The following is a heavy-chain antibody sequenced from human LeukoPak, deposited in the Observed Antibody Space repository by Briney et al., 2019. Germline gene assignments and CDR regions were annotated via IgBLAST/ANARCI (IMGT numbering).Heavy chain of an antibody. V-gene: IGHV1-69*05. Sequence: SVKVSCKASGGTFSSYAISLVRQAPGQGLEWMGGIIPIFGTANYAQKFQGRVTITTDESTSTAYMELSSPRSEDTAVYYCARDSGNSGDYVLGDYWGQGTLVTVSS. CDR3: ARDSGNSGDYVLGDY. J-gene: IGHJ4*02. D-gene: IGHD4-17*01. CDR2: IIPIFGTA. CDR1: GGTFSSYA.